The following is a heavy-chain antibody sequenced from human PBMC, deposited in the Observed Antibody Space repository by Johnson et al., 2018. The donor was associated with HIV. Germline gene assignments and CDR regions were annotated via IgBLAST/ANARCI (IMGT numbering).Heavy chain of an antibody. CDR3: ARNLGESEKEEWASDYYDFGKDYPGQDSRAVVGTFDI. CDR1: GFTFSIYA. D-gene: IGHD3-3*01. Sequence: QVQLVESGGGVVQPGRSLRLSCAASGFTFSIYAMHWVRQAPGKGLEWVAVISYDGSNKYYADSVQGRVTISRDNSKNTLYLQMNSLRAEDTAVYYCARNLGESEKEEWASDYYDFGKDYPGQDSRAVVGTFDIWGQGTMVTVSS. CDR2: ISYDGSNK. J-gene: IGHJ3*02. V-gene: IGHV3-30*04.